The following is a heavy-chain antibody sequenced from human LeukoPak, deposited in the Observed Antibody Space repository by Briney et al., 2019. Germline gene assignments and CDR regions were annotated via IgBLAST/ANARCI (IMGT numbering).Heavy chain of an antibody. J-gene: IGHJ4*02. Sequence: GGSLRLSCAASGFTFSSYSMNWVRQAPGKGLEWVSSISSSSYIYYADSVKGRFTISRDNAKNSLHLQMNSLRAEDTAVYYCASSRGDITNYFHYWGQGTLVTVSS. D-gene: IGHD3-10*01. CDR2: ISSSSYI. CDR3: ASSRGDITNYFHY. V-gene: IGHV3-21*01. CDR1: GFTFSSYS.